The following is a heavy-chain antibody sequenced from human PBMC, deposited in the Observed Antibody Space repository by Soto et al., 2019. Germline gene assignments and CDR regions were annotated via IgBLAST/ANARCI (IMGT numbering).Heavy chain of an antibody. J-gene: IGHJ5*02. CDR3: ARKGEYCTNGVCYTNWFDP. CDR1: GGSISSGGYY. V-gene: IGHV4-31*03. CDR2: IYYSGST. D-gene: IGHD2-8*01. Sequence: SETLSLTCTVSGGSISSGGYYWSWIRQHPGKDLEWIGYIYYSGSTYYNPSLKSRVTISVDTSKNQFSLKLSSVTAADTAVYYCARKGEYCTNGVCYTNWFDPWGQGTLVTVS.